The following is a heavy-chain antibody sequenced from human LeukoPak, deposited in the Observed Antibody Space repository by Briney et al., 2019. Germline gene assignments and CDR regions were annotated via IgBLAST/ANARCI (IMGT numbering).Heavy chain of an antibody. D-gene: IGHD3-10*01. Sequence: SETLSLTCAVSGGSVSSGGYSWSGIRQPPGKGLECIGYIYHSGSTYYNPSLKSRVTISVDRSKNQFSLNLTSVTAADTAVYYCARHKGQVGGKEAFDIWGQGTMVTAFS. CDR3: ARHKGQVGGKEAFDI. J-gene: IGHJ3*02. V-gene: IGHV4-30-2*01. CDR1: GGSVSSGGYS. CDR2: IYHSGST.